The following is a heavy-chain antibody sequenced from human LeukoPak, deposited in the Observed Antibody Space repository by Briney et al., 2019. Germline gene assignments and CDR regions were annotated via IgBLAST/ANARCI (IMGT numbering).Heavy chain of an antibody. CDR3: ARARITGTTLPVDY. V-gene: IGHV3-23*01. CDR2: ISGSGNST. CDR1: GFTFNNYA. D-gene: IGHD1-20*01. Sequence: GGSLRLSCAASGFTFNNYAMIWVRQAPGKGLEWVSVISGSGNSTYYADSVKGRFTISRDNAKNSLYLQMNSLRAEDTAVYYCARARITGTTLPVDYWGQGTLVTVSS. J-gene: IGHJ4*02.